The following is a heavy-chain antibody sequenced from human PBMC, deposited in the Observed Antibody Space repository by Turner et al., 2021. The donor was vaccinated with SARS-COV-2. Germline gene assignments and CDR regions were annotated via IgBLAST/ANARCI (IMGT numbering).Heavy chain of an antibody. CDR3: ARLLNPGSYYYYYYGMDV. CDR2: IYYSGST. CDR1: GGSISSSNYY. Sequence: QLQLQASGPGLVKPSETLSPTCTVSGGSISSSNYYWGWIRQPPGKWLEWIGSIYYSGSTYYNPSLKSRVTISVDTSKNQFSLKLSSVTAADTAVYYCARLLNPGSYYYYYYGMDVWGQGTTVTVSS. V-gene: IGHV4-39*01. D-gene: IGHD3-10*01. J-gene: IGHJ6*02.